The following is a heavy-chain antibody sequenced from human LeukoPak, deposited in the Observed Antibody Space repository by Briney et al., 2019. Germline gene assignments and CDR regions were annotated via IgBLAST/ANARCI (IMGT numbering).Heavy chain of an antibody. Sequence: ASVKVSCKASGYTFTGYYMHWVRQAPGQGLEWMGGIFPIFGTANYAQKLQGRVTITADESTSTAYMELSSLRTEDTAVYYCARAQTDYGDPFDYWGQGTLVTVSS. CDR2: IFPIFGTA. V-gene: IGHV1-69*13. CDR3: ARAQTDYGDPFDY. D-gene: IGHD4-17*01. J-gene: IGHJ4*02. CDR1: GYTFTGYY.